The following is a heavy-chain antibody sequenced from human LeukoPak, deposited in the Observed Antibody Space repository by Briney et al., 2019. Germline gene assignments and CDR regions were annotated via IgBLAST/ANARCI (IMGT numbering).Heavy chain of an antibody. CDR3: ARGVGRLLDY. CDR2: KKEDGSEK. CDR1: GFAFSSHW. J-gene: IGHJ4*02. D-gene: IGHD3-3*01. V-gene: IGHV3-7*01. Sequence: GGSLRLSCTASGFAFSSHWMSWVRQAPGKGLELVANKKEDGSEKEYVDSLKGRFTISRDNAKNSLYLQMNSLRADDTAVYYCARGVGRLLDYWGQGTLVTVSS.